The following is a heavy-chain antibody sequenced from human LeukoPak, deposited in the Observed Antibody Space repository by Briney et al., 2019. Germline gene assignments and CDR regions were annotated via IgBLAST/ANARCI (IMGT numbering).Heavy chain of an antibody. Sequence: ASVKVSCKASGYTFTGYYMHWVRQAPGQGLEWMGRINPNSGGTNYAQKFQGRVTMTRDTSISTAYMELSRLRSDDTAVYYCARVVKRGYNWFDPWGQGTLVTVSS. CDR3: ARVVKRGYNWFDP. CDR1: GYTFTGYY. CDR2: INPNSGGT. D-gene: IGHD3-22*01. V-gene: IGHV1-2*06. J-gene: IGHJ5*02.